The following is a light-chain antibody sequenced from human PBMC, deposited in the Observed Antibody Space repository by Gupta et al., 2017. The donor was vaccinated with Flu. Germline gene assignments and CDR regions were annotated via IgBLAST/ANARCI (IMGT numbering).Light chain of an antibody. J-gene: IGKJ2*01. CDR3: QQSDTAPHT. CDR2: TTS. CDR1: QRISSY. Sequence: DIQMTQSPSSLSASVGDRVTITCRASQRISSYLNWYQQKPGKAPKLLISTTSRLESGVPSRFSGGGSATDFTLTISMRHPEDFATYYCQQSDTAPHTFGQGTXLDIK. V-gene: IGKV1-39*01.